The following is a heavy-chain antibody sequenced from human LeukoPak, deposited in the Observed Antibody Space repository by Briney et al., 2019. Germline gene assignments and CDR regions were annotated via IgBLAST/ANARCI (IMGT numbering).Heavy chain of an antibody. D-gene: IGHD6-13*01. V-gene: IGHV4-31*03. CDR2: IYYSGST. J-gene: IGHJ4*02. CDR1: GGSISSGGCY. Sequence: SQTLSLTCTVSGGSISSGGCYWSWIRQHPGKGLEWIGYIYYSGSTYYNPSLKSRVTISVDTSKNQFSLKLSSVTAADTAVYYCASAYSSSWYEADYWGQGTLVTVSS. CDR3: ASAYSSSWYEADY.